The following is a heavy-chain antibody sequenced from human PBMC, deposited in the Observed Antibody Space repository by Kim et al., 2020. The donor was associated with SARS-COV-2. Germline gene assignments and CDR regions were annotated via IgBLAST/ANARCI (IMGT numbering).Heavy chain of an antibody. CDR2: K. V-gene: IGHV3-30*01. CDR3: ARGSSYYYMDV. J-gene: IGHJ6*03. Sequence: KYHADSVKGRFTISRDNSKNTLYLQMNTLRAEDTAVYYCARGSSYYYMDVWGKGTTVTVSS. D-gene: IGHD2-15*01.